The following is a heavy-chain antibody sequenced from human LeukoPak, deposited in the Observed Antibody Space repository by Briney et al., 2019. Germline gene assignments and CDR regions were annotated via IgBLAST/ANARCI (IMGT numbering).Heavy chain of an antibody. D-gene: IGHD3-16*01. Sequence: GGSLRLSCAASGFTFNSFAMNWVRQAPGKGLEWVSSISGSDGTSHYADFVKGRFTISRDNSKNTLYLQMNSLRAEDTAAYYCAKSLGVGGYTRYEGCDQWGEGTLVVVSS. CDR2: ISGSDGTS. CDR1: GFTFNSFA. J-gene: IGHJ4*02. CDR3: AKSLGVGGYTRYEGCDQ. V-gene: IGHV3-23*01.